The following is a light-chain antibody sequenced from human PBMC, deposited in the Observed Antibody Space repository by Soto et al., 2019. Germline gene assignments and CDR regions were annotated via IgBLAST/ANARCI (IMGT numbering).Light chain of an antibody. J-gene: IGKJ1*01. CDR1: QSRRSY. Sequence: DIQMTQSPSSLSASIGDRVTITCRASQSRRSYLIWYQEKPGKAPRLLIYRASSLRSGVPSRFSGSGSGTDFTLTISSLQPEDFATYFCQQSYSNVRTFGQGTRVEVK. CDR3: QQSYSNVRT. CDR2: RAS. V-gene: IGKV1-39*01.